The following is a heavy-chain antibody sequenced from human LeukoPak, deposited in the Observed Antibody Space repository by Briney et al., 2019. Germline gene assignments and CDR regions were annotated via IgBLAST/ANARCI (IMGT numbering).Heavy chain of an antibody. V-gene: IGHV3-66*01. CDR2: IYSGGRT. J-gene: IGHJ4*02. CDR1: GFTVSSTY. Sequence: GGSLRLSCAASGFTVSSTYMSWVRQAPGKGLEWVPVIYSGGRTDYADSVKGRFTISRDNSKNTLYLQLNSLRAEDTAVYYCARDGATNFDYWGQGTLVTVSS. CDR3: ARDGATNFDY. D-gene: IGHD1-26*01.